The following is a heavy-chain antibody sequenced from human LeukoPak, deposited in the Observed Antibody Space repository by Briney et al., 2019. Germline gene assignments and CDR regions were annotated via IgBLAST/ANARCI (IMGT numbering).Heavy chain of an antibody. V-gene: IGHV3-23*01. CDR1: GFTFSSYA. J-gene: IGHJ4*02. D-gene: IGHD6-13*01. CDR2: ISGSDGST. CDR3: AKVGRGIASFGAFDY. Sequence: PGGSLRLSCAASGFTFSSYAMNWVRQAPGKGLEWVSSISGSDGSTYYADSVKGRFTISRDNSKNTVYLQMNSLRAEDTAVYYCAKVGRGIASFGAFDYWGQGTLVTVSS.